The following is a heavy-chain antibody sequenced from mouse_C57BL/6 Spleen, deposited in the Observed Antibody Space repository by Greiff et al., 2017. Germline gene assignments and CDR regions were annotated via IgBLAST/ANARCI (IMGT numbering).Heavy chain of an antibody. V-gene: IGHV5-17*01. J-gene: IGHJ3*01. CDR3: ARPFAY. Sequence: EVKVVESGGGLVKPGGSLKLSCAASGFTFSDYGMHWVRQAPEKGLEWVAYISSGSSTIYYADTVKGRFTISRDNAKNTLFLQMTSVRAEDTAMYYCARPFAYWGQGTLVTVSA. CDR1: GFTFSDYG. CDR2: ISSGSSTI.